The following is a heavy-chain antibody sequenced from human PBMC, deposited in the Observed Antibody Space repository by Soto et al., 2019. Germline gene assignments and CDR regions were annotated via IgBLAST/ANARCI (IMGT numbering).Heavy chain of an antibody. Sequence: QLHQQQWGAGLLKPSETLSLTCAVYGGSFSGYFWNWIRQSPGKGLEWIGKVNHNGRNNYNPSLKSRVTISLDMSKNQMSLKLMSVTAADTAVYYCARGGSSDWQVAFDFWGQGTMVTVSS. CDR1: GGSFSGYF. CDR2: VNHNGRN. V-gene: IGHV4-34*01. D-gene: IGHD6-19*01. CDR3: ARGGSSDWQVAFDF. J-gene: IGHJ3*01.